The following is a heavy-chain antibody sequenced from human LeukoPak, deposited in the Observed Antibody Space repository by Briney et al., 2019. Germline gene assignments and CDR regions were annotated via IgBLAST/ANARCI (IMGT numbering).Heavy chain of an antibody. CDR1: GGTFSSYA. V-gene: IGHV1-69*13. D-gene: IGHD2-2*01. J-gene: IGHJ4*02. Sequence: SVKVSCKASGGTFSSYAISWVRQAPGQGLKWMGGIIPIFGTANYAQKFQGRVTITADESTSTAYMELSSLRSEDTAVYYCARGNSPLGYCSSTSCYDFDYWGQGTLVTVSS. CDR2: IIPIFGTA. CDR3: ARGNSPLGYCSSTSCYDFDY.